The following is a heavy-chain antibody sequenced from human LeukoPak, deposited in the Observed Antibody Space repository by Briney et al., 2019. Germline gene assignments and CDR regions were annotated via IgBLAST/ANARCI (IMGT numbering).Heavy chain of an antibody. D-gene: IGHD6-25*01. J-gene: IGHJ4*02. CDR1: GGSISRSSYY. V-gene: IGHV4-39*01. Sequence: SETLSLTCTVSGGSISRSSYYWGWIRQAPGKGLEWIGSISFDESAHYNPSLNRRAAISVDMYKNRFSLKLTSVTAADATLYFCARQDPTAAADTRRYFDYRGQGIVVTVSS. CDR3: ARQDPTAAADTRRYFDY. CDR2: ISFDESA.